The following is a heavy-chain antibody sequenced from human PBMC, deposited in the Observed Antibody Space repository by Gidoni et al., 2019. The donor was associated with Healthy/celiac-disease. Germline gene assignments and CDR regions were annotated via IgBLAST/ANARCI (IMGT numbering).Heavy chain of an antibody. V-gene: IGHV3-21*01. D-gene: IGHD1-26*01. J-gene: IGHJ3*02. CDR1: GFTFSSYS. Sequence: EVQLVESGGGLVKPGGSLRLSCAASGFTFSSYSMNWVRQAPGKGLEWVSSISSSSSYIYYADSVKGRFTISRDNAKNSLYLQMNSLRAEDTAVYYCARDFRRSVVGAWDAFDIWGQGTMVTVSS. CDR2: ISSSSSYI. CDR3: ARDFRRSVVGAWDAFDI.